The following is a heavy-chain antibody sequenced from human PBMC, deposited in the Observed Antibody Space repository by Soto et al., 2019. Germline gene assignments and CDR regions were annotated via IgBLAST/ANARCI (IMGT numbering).Heavy chain of an antibody. CDR3: AKDSTAAGMYNWFDP. D-gene: IGHD6-13*01. CDR1: GFTFSSYA. CDR2: ISGSGGST. J-gene: IGHJ5*02. Sequence: GGSLRLSCXASGFTFSSYAMSWVRQAPGKGLEWVSAISGSGGSTYYADSVKGRFTISRDNSKNTLYLQMNSLRAEDTAVYYCAKDSTAAGMYNWFDPWGQGTLVTVSS. V-gene: IGHV3-23*01.